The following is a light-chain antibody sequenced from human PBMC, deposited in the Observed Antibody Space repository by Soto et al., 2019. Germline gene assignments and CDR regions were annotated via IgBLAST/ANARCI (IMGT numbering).Light chain of an antibody. CDR3: QHSFRTPIT. CDR2: GAS. J-gene: IGKJ5*01. Sequence: DLHMTQSPSSLSASIGERVTITCRASQSISSYLNWYQQKPVKAPKLLIYGASTLQSGVPSRFSGSESGTDFTLTISNLQPEDFASYYCQHSFRTPITFGQGTRLEIK. CDR1: QSISSY. V-gene: IGKV1-39*01.